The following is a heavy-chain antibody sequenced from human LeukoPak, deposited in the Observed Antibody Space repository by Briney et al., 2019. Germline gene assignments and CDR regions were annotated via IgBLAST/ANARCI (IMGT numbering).Heavy chain of an antibody. Sequence: PGRSLRLSCAASGFTFSSYSLHWVRQTPGKGLEWVAVISYDGTKKYYADFVKGRFTISRDESENTLSLQMDNLRPEDSAVYYSARHPWAHHHDNVDHYYYMDVWGEGPTVTVS. V-gene: IGHV3-30*01. J-gene: IGHJ6*03. CDR2: ISYDGTKK. CDR3: ARHPWAHHHDNVDHYYYMDV. D-gene: IGHD3-16*01. CDR1: GFTFSSYS.